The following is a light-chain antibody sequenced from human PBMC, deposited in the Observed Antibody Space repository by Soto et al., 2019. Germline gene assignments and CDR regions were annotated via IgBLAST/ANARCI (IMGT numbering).Light chain of an antibody. V-gene: IGKV3-11*01. CDR2: DAS. J-gene: IGKJ1*01. Sequence: ETMMTQSPDTLSVSLGERATLSCRASQSVSSYLAWYQQKPGQAPRLLIYDASNRATGIPARFSGSGSGTDFTLTISSLEPEDFAVYYCQQRKTFGQGTKVDIK. CDR3: QQRKT. CDR1: QSVSSY.